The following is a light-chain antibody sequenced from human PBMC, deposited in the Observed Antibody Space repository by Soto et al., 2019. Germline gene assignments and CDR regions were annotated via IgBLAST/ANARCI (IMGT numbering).Light chain of an antibody. Sequence: IQLTQSPSSLSASVGDRVTITCRASQGISSYLAWYQQEPGKAPKLLIYRASTLQSGVPSRFSGSGSGTDFTLTITRLQPEDFATYYCQQLNNYPLTFGGGTKVEVK. CDR2: RAS. J-gene: IGKJ4*01. CDR3: QQLNNYPLT. CDR1: QGISSY. V-gene: IGKV1-9*01.